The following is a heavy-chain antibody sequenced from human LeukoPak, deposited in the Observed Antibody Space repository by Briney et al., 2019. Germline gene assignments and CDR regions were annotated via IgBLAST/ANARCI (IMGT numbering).Heavy chain of an antibody. J-gene: IGHJ6*02. CDR2: IKQDGSEK. Sequence: PGGSLRLSCAASGFTFRSYWMSWVRQAPGKGLEWVANIKQDGSEKKYVDSVKGRFTISRDNAKKSLYLQMNSLRAEDTAVYYCARDWGYYYYYGMDVWGQGTTVTVSS. D-gene: IGHD3-16*01. CDR1: GFTFRSYW. CDR3: ARDWGYYYYYGMDV. V-gene: IGHV3-7*01.